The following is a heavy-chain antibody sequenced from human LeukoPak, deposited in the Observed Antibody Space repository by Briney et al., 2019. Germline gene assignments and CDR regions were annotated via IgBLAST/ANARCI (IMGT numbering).Heavy chain of an antibody. CDR2: IIPIFGTT. D-gene: IGHD1-26*01. V-gene: IGHV1-69*01. CDR3: AREPRQLMGAHH. J-gene: IGHJ4*02. Sequence: SVKVSCKASGGTFSNYPIGWVRQAPGQGLEWMGGIIPIFGTTNDAQKFQGRVTITADESTSTAYLELSSLRSEDTAVYYCAREPRQLMGAHHWGQGTLVTVPS. CDR1: GGTFSNYP.